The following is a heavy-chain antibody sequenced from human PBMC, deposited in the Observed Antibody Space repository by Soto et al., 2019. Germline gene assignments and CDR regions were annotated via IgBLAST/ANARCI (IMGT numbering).Heavy chain of an antibody. Sequence: GGSLRLSCAASGFTFSSYSMNWVRQAPGKGLEWVSSISSSSSYIYYADSVKGRFTISRDNAKNSLYLQMNSLRAEDTAVYYCAKRPYDSSSNAPFDYWGQGTLVTVSS. J-gene: IGHJ4*02. CDR2: ISSSSSYI. CDR1: GFTFSSYS. D-gene: IGHD3-22*01. CDR3: AKRPYDSSSNAPFDY. V-gene: IGHV3-21*01.